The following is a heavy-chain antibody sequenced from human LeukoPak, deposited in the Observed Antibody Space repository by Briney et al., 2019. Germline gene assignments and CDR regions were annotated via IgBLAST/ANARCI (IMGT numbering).Heavy chain of an antibody. CDR3: AKDRGIAAAGTGDY. CDR2: IWYDGSNK. CDR1: GFTFSSYG. Sequence: GRSLRLSCAASGFTFSSYGMHWVRQAPGKGPEWVAVIWYDGSNKYYADSVKGRFTISRDNSKNTLYLQMNSLRAEDTAVYYCAKDRGIAAAGTGDYWGQGTLVTVSS. D-gene: IGHD6-13*01. J-gene: IGHJ4*02. V-gene: IGHV3-33*06.